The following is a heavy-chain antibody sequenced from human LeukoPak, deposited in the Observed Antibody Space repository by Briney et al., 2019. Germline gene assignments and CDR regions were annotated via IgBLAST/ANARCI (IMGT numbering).Heavy chain of an antibody. V-gene: IGHV4-34*01. D-gene: IGHD6-13*01. CDR1: GVSFSGYY. J-gene: IGHJ4*02. Sequence: SETLSLTCAVYGVSFSGYYWSWIRQPPGKGLEWIGEINHRGTINYTPSLKSRVTIPVDTPKNQFSLKLTSVTAADTAVYYCARRGIAAAGTGYYFDYWGQGTLVTVSA. CDR2: INHRGTI. CDR3: ARRGIAAAGTGYYFDY.